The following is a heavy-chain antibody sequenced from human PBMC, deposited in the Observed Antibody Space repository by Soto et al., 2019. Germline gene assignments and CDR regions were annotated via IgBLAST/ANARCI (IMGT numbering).Heavy chain of an antibody. Sequence: PGESLKLSCKDSGYSFTSYWIGWVRQMPGKGLKWMGIIYPGDSDTRYSPSFQGQVTISADKSISTAYLQWSSLKASDTAMYYCARQFGELLFPADYWGQGTLVTVSS. D-gene: IGHD3-10*01. J-gene: IGHJ4*02. CDR1: GYSFTSYW. CDR2: IYPGDSDT. CDR3: ARQFGELLFPADY. V-gene: IGHV5-51*01.